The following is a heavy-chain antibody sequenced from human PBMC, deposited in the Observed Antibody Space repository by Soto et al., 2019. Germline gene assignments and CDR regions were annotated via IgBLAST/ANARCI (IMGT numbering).Heavy chain of an antibody. Sequence: PGGSLRLSCAASGFTFITYGLDWVRQAPGKGLEWVSTISGSGESTYYADSVKGRFTISRDNSRDTLYLRMNSLRAEDTAMYYCARGYDFWRGTYYFDYWGQGTPVTVSS. CDR3: ARGYDFWRGTYYFDY. CDR1: GFTFITYG. J-gene: IGHJ4*02. CDR2: ISGSGEST. V-gene: IGHV3-23*01. D-gene: IGHD3-3*01.